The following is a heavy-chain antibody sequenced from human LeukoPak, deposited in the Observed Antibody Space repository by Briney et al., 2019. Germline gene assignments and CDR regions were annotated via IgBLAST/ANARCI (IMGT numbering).Heavy chain of an antibody. CDR2: IYTSGST. J-gene: IGHJ5*02. V-gene: IGHV4-4*07. D-gene: IGHD1-26*01. CDR3: ATNSGSYGWFDP. Sequence: SETLSLACTVSGGSISSYYWSWIRQPAGKGLEWIGRIYTSGSTNYNPSLKSRVTMSVDTSKNQFSLKLSSVTAADTAVYYCATNSGSYGWFDPWGQGTLVTVSS. CDR1: GGSISSYY.